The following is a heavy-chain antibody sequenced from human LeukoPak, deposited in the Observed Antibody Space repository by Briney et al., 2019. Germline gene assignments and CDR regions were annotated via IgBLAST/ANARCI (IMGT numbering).Heavy chain of an antibody. D-gene: IGHD2-15*01. CDR3: ARRVVVVTANDKSDAFDM. Sequence: SETLSLTCTVSGGSISTYYWNWIRQPPGEGLEWIGYIYYTGSIKSNPSLKSRVTISLDTSKNQFSLNLSSVTAADTAVYYCARRVVVVTANDKSDAFDMWGQGTVVTVSS. CDR1: GGSISTYY. CDR2: IYYTGSI. V-gene: IGHV4-59*01. J-gene: IGHJ3*02.